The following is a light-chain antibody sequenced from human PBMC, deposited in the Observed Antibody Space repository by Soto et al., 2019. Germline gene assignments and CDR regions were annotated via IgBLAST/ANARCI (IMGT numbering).Light chain of an antibody. Sequence: EIVMTHSRATLSVSPCERATLSFSASQSISSNLAWYQQKPGQAPRLLMFRTSSRATGFPARFSGSGSGTEFNLTISSLQSEDFGVYYCQQYNNWPRATFGGGTKV. J-gene: IGKJ4*01. CDR3: QQYNNWPRAT. CDR2: RTS. V-gene: IGKV3-15*01. CDR1: QSISSN.